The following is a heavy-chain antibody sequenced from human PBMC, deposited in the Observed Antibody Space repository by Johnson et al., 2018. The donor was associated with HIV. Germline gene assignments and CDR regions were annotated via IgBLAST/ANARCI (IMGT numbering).Heavy chain of an antibody. V-gene: IGHV3-11*01. J-gene: IGHJ3*02. Sequence: QVQLVESGGGLVKPGGSLRLSCAASGFTFSDYYMSWIRQAPGKGLEWVAVISSDGRNKYYADSVKGRFTISRDIAENSLYLQMNKLRAEDTAVYFCASQVRGLRLGVDAFDIWGQGTMVTVSS. CDR2: ISSDGRNK. CDR1: GFTFSDYY. CDR3: ASQVRGLRLGVDAFDI. D-gene: IGHD3-16*01.